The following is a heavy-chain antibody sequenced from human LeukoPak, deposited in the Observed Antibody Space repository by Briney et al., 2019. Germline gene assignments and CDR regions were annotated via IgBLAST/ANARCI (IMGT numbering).Heavy chain of an antibody. V-gene: IGHV1-2*02. Sequence: GASVKVSCKASGYTFTGYYMHWVRQAPGQGLEWMGWINPNSGGTNYAQKFQGRVTMTRDTSISTAYMELSRLRSDDTAVYYCARVGGVLWFGELPHFDYWGQGTLVTVSS. D-gene: IGHD3-10*01. CDR3: ARVGGVLWFGELPHFDY. J-gene: IGHJ4*02. CDR1: GYTFTGYY. CDR2: INPNSGGT.